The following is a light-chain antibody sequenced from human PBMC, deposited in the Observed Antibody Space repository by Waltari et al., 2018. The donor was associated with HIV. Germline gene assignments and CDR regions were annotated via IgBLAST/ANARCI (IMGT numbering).Light chain of an antibody. CDR2: EVS. CDR1: SSDIDAYNL. V-gene: IGLV2-14*01. J-gene: IGLJ2*01. Sequence: QSALTQPASVSVSPGKSITISCLGSSSDIDAYNLVSWYPQRPGKAPKLMIYEVSDRPSGSSNRFSGSKSGITASLTISGLQADDEADYYCASYTRSGILLFGGGTRLTVL. CDR3: ASYTRSGILL.